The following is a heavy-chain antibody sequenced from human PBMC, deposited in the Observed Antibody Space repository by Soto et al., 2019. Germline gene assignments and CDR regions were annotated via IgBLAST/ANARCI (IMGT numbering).Heavy chain of an antibody. CDR2: MNPNSGNT. Sequence: ASVKVSCKASGYTFTSYDINWVRQATGQGLEWMGWMNPNSGNTGYAQKFQGRVTMTRNTSISTAYMELRSLRSEDTAVYYCARGSPPYDILTGYWSAYYYYYGMDVWGQGTTVTVSS. CDR3: ARGSPPYDILTGYWSAYYYYYGMDV. J-gene: IGHJ6*02. D-gene: IGHD3-9*01. V-gene: IGHV1-8*01. CDR1: GYTFTSYD.